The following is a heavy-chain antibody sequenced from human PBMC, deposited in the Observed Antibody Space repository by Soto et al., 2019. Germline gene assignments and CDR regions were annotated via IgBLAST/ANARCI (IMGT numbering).Heavy chain of an antibody. CDR1: GFTFSSYS. Sequence: GGSLRLSCAASGFTFSSYSMNWVRQAPGKGLEWVSSISSSSSYIYYADSVKGRFTISRDNAKNSLYLQMNNLRAEDTDVYYCARPLMGYYGSRSALDYWGQGTLVTVSS. J-gene: IGHJ4*02. CDR3: ARPLMGYYGSRSALDY. V-gene: IGHV3-21*01. CDR2: ISSSSSYI. D-gene: IGHD3-10*01.